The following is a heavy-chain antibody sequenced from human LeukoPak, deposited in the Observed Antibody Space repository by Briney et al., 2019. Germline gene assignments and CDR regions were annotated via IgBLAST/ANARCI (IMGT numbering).Heavy chain of an antibody. CDR3: AKDKGREGDY. Sequence: PGGSLRLSCAASGFXFSNYGMHWVRQAPGKGLEWVAVISADGIDKYYADSVKGRFTISRDNSKNTLYLQTSSLRPEDTAVYYCAKDKGREGDYWGQGNLVTVSS. CDR1: GFXFSNYG. CDR2: ISADGIDK. J-gene: IGHJ4*02. V-gene: IGHV3-30*18.